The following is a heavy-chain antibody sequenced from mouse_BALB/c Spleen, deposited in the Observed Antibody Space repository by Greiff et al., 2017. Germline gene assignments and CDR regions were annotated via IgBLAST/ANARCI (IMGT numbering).Heavy chain of an antibody. V-gene: IGHV1-66*01. Sequence: VQLQQSGAELVRPGSSVKISCKASGYAFSSYYIHWVKQRPGQGLEWIGWIFPGSGNTKYNEKFKGKATLTADTSSSTAYMQLSSLTSEDSAVYFCARGDYYGSSYYAMDYWGQGTSVTVSS. CDR1: GYAFSSYY. CDR2: IFPGSGNT. CDR3: ARGDYYGSSYYAMDY. J-gene: IGHJ4*01. D-gene: IGHD1-1*01.